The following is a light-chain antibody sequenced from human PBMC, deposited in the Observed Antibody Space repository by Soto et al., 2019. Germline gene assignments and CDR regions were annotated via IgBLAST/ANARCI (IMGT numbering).Light chain of an antibody. Sequence: EIVLTPSPSTLSLSPEERAPLSCRARQSVGTFFAWYQQKPGQAPRLLIYDASNRATGIPARFSGSGSGTDFTLTISSLEPEDFAVYYCQQCYNWPQWTFGQGTKVDIK. CDR2: DAS. V-gene: IGKV3-11*01. J-gene: IGKJ1*01. CDR3: QQCYNWPQWT. CDR1: QSVGTF.